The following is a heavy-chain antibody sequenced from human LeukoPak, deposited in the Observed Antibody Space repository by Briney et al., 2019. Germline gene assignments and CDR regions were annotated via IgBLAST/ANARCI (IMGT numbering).Heavy chain of an antibody. CDR3: TKFSLRGTYSFDH. CDR1: GFTFSSYS. V-gene: IGHV3-23*01. Sequence: TGGSLRLSCAASGFTFSSYSMNWVRQAPGKGLEWVSVISASGGSTYYADSVKGRVTISRDNSKNTLYLQINSLRVDDTAVYYCTKFSLRGTYSFDHWGQGILVTVSS. J-gene: IGHJ4*02. D-gene: IGHD1-26*01. CDR2: ISASGGST.